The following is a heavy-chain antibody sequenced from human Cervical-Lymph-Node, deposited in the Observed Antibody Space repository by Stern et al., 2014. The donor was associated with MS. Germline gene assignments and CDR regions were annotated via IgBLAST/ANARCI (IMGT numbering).Heavy chain of an antibody. CDR2: IFSNDEK. J-gene: IGHJ5*02. D-gene: IGHD6-13*01. V-gene: IGHV2-26*01. CDR1: GFSLSNARMG. Sequence: QVTLRESGPVLVKPTETLTLTCTVSGFSLSNARMGVSWIRQPPGKALEXLAHIFSNDEKSYSTSLKSRLTISKDTSKSQVVLTMTNMDPVDTATYYCARIDFVAAAGAFDPWGQGTLVTVSS. CDR3: ARIDFVAAAGAFDP.